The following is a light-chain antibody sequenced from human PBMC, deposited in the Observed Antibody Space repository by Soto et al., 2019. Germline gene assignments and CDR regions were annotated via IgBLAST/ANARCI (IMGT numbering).Light chain of an antibody. J-gene: IGLJ1*01. CDR3: SSYTRTSALV. V-gene: IGLV2-14*01. Sequence: QSALTQPASVSGSPGQSITVSCTGTSSDVGGYGSVSWFQQHPGKAPKLMIYEVINRPSGVSNRFSGSKSGNTAYLTISGLQPEDEADYYCSSYTRTSALVFGSGTKVTV. CDR1: SSDVGGYGS. CDR2: EVI.